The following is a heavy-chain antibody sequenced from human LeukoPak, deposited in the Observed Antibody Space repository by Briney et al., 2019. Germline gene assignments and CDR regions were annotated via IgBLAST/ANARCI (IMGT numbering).Heavy chain of an antibody. D-gene: IGHD3-3*01. J-gene: IGHJ6*03. CDR3: AKDGGGTIFGMVIILHYMDV. Sequence: GGSLRLSCAASGFTFDDYGLSWVRQAPGKGLEWVSTINWNGGSTYYADSVKGRFTISRDNSNNTLSLQMNSLRAEDTAVYYCAKDGGGTIFGMVIILHYMDVWGKGTTVTVSS. CDR2: INWNGGST. V-gene: IGHV3-23*01. CDR1: GFTFDDYG.